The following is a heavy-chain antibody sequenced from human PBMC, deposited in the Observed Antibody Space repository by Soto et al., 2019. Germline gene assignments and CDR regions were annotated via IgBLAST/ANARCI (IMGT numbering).Heavy chain of an antibody. CDR1: GYTFRSYD. Sequence: QVQLVQTGAEVKKPGASVKVSCTGSGYTFRSYDIHWVRQATGQGLEWMGWVNPNTGNTGYAQKFQGRVTMTRDMSKSSAHMEVNSLTSEDTAIYYCARAYGAGSIDFWGQGTLVSVSS. CDR3: ARAYGAGSIDF. D-gene: IGHD3-10*01. CDR2: VNPNTGNT. J-gene: IGHJ4*02. V-gene: IGHV1-8*01.